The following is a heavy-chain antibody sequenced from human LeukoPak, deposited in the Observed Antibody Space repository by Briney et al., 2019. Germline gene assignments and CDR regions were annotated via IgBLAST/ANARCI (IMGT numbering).Heavy chain of an antibody. CDR1: GFSFSSYA. CDR2: ISSNGGST. D-gene: IGHD5-18*01. Sequence: GGSLRLSCAASGFSFSSYAMSWVRQAPGKGLEYVSAISSNGGSTYYANSVKGRFTISRDNSKNTLYLQMGSLRAEDMAVYYCARALVGVVGYSYADWFDPWGQGTLVTVSS. CDR3: ARALVGVVGYSYADWFDP. V-gene: IGHV3-64*01. J-gene: IGHJ5*02.